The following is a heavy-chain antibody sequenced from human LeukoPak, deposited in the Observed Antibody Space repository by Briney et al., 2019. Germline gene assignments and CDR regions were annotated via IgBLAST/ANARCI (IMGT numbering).Heavy chain of an antibody. Sequence: SETLSLTCTVSGYSISSGYYWGWIRQPPGKGLEWIGSIYHSGSTYYNPSLKSRVTISIDTSKNQFSLKLSSVTAADTAVYYCARVQGASSGYYRIFDYWGQGTLVTVSS. J-gene: IGHJ4*02. V-gene: IGHV4-38-2*02. CDR2: IYHSGST. CDR1: GYSISSGYY. CDR3: ARVQGASSGYYRIFDY. D-gene: IGHD3-22*01.